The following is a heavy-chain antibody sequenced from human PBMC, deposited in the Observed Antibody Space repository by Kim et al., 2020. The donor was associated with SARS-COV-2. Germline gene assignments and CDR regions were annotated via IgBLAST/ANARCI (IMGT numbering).Heavy chain of an antibody. CDR1: GFAFNSYA. CDR2: IKYDASIT. CDR3: VRVVGMGPRGLAY. J-gene: IGHJ4*02. Sequence: GGSLRLSCTASGFAFNSYAIHWVRQAPGKGLVWVSRIKYDASITNYADSVKGRFTISRDNAKNTVYLQMNSLRAGDTAVYFCVRVVGMGPRGLAYSDQG. V-gene: IGHV3-74*01. D-gene: IGHD2-15*01.